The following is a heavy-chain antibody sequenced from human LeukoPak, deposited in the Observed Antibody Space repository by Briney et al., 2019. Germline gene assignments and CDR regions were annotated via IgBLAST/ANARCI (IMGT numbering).Heavy chain of an antibody. Sequence: GESLKISCKGSGYSFTSYRISWVRQMPGKGLEWMGWIDASDSYTNYSPSFQGHVTISADKSISTAYLQWSSLKASDTAMYYCARHVLYSYGPQWWFDPRGQGTLVTVSS. V-gene: IGHV5-10-1*01. CDR1: GYSFTSYR. CDR3: ARHVLYSYGPQWWFDP. D-gene: IGHD5-18*01. J-gene: IGHJ5*02. CDR2: IDASDSYT.